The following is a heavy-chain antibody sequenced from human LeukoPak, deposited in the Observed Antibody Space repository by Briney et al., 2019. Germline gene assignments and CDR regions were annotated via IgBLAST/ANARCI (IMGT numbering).Heavy chain of an antibody. V-gene: IGHV3-30*02. CDR1: GFTFNTYS. D-gene: IGHD3-16*02. Sequence: GGSLRLSCAASGFTFNTYSMNWVRQAPGKGLEWVAFIRYDGSNKYYADSVKGRFTISRDNSKNTLYLQMNSLRAEDTAVYYCAKEFMITFGGVIVDYFDYWGQGTLVTVSS. J-gene: IGHJ4*02. CDR2: IRYDGSNK. CDR3: AKEFMITFGGVIVDYFDY.